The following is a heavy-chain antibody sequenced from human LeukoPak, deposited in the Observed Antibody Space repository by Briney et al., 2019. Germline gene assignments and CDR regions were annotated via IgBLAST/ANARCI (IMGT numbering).Heavy chain of an antibody. V-gene: IGHV3-7*01. CDR1: GFTFSSYW. CDR3: ARLSYGDYYDY. CDR2: IKQDESAK. J-gene: IGHJ4*02. D-gene: IGHD4-17*01. Sequence: GGSLRLSCAASGFTFSSYWMSWVRQAPGKGLEWVANIKQDESAKYYVDSVKGRFTISRDNAKNSLYLQMNSLRAEDTAVYYCARLSYGDYYDYWGQGTLVTVSS.